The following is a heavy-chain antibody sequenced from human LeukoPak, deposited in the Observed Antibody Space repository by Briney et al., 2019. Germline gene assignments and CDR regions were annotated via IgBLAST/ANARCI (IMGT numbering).Heavy chain of an antibody. V-gene: IGHV3-23*01. CDR1: GFTFSSYG. J-gene: IGHJ4*02. D-gene: IGHD6-19*01. CDR3: AKELAVAGGYFDY. CDR2: ISGSGGST. Sequence: GGSLRLSCAASGFTFSSYGVSWVRQAPGKGLEWVSAISGSGGSTYYADSVKGRFTISRDNSKNTLYLQMNSLRAEDTAVYYCAKELAVAGGYFDYWGQGTLVTVSS.